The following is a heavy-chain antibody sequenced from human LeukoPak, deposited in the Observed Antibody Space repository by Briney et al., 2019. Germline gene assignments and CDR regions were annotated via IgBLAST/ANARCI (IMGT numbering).Heavy chain of an antibody. CDR1: GFTVNSNY. D-gene: IGHD6-6*01. Sequence: GGSLRLSCAASGFTVNSNYMSWVRQAPGKGLEWVSVIYSGGSTYYADSVKGRFTFSRDSSKNTLYLQMNSLRAEDTAVYFCARIGYSSSSFDYWGQGVLVTVYS. CDR2: IYSGGST. CDR3: ARIGYSSSSFDY. J-gene: IGHJ4*02. V-gene: IGHV3-53*01.